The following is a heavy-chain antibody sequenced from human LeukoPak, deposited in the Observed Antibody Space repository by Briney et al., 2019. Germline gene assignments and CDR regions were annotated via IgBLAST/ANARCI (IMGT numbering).Heavy chain of an antibody. CDR2: ISAYNGNT. V-gene: IGHV1-18*01. CDR1: GYTFTSYG. CDR3: ARANYHGSGSYCDY. D-gene: IGHD3-10*01. Sequence: EASVKVSCKASGYTFTSYGISWVRQAPGQGLEWMGWISAYNGNTNYAQKLQGRVTMTTDTSTTTAYMEPRSLRSDDTAVYYCARANYHGSGSYCDYWGQGTLVTVSS. J-gene: IGHJ4*02.